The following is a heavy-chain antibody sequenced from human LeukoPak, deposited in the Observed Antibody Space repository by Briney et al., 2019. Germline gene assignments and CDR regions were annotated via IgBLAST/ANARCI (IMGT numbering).Heavy chain of an antibody. CDR3: ARVRSYYDSSGYLEEY. CDR1: GYTFTGYY. J-gene: IGHJ4*02. Sequence: ASVKVSCKASGYTFTGYYMHWVRQAPGQGPEWMGWINPNSGGTNYAQKFQGRVTMTRDTSISTAYMELSRLRSDDTAVYYCARVRSYYDSSGYLEEYWGQGTLVTVSS. D-gene: IGHD3-22*01. V-gene: IGHV1-2*02. CDR2: INPNSGGT.